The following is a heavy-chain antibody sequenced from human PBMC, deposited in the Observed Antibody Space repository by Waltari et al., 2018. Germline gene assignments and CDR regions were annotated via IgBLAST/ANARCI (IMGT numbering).Heavy chain of an antibody. J-gene: IGHJ1*01. CDR3: AKVKDSSSWYLAEYFQH. Sequence: EVQLLESWGGLVQPGGSLRLSCAASGFTFSSYAMSWVRQAPGKGLGWVSAISGSGGSTYYADSVKGRFTISRDNSKNTLYLQMNSLRAEDTAVYYCAKVKDSSSWYLAEYFQHWGQGTLVTVSS. CDR2: ISGSGGST. CDR1: GFTFSSYA. D-gene: IGHD6-13*01. V-gene: IGHV3-23*01.